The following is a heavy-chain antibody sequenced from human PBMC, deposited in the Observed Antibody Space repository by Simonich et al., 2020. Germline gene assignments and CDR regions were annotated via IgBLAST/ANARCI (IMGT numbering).Heavy chain of an antibody. CDR3: ARDGLGTAYYYYMDV. CDR2: IKQDGSEK. Sequence: EVQLVESGGGLVQPGGSLRLSCAASGFTFSSYWMSWVRQAPGKGPEWVANIKQDGSEKYYVDAVKGRFTTARDNAKNSLYLQRNSLGAEDTAVYYCARDGLGTAYYYYMDVWGKGTTVTVSS. J-gene: IGHJ6*03. D-gene: IGHD7-27*01. V-gene: IGHV3-7*01. CDR1: GFTFSSYW.